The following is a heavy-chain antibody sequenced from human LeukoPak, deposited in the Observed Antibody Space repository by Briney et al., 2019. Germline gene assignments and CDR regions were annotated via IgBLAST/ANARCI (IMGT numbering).Heavy chain of an antibody. J-gene: IGHJ3*02. CDR2: ISGSGGST. V-gene: IGHV3-23*01. D-gene: IGHD6-19*01. CDR1: GFTFSSYA. CDR3: ARAVAGHGAFDI. Sequence: GGSLRLSCAASGFTFSSYAMSWVRQAPGKGLEWVSAISGSGGSTYYADSVKGRFTISRDNSKNTLYLQMNSLRAEDTAVYYCARAVAGHGAFDIWGQGTMVAVSS.